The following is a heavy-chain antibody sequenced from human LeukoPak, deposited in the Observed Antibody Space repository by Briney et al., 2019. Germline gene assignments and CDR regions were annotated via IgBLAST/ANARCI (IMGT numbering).Heavy chain of an antibody. Sequence: PGGSLRLSCAASGFTVSSNYMSWVRQAPGKGLEWVSAISGSGGSTYYADSVKGRFTISRDNSKNTLYLQMNSLRAEDTAVYYCAKAGGVWSAFDGMDVWGQGTTVTVSS. V-gene: IGHV3-23*01. CDR1: GFTVSSNY. CDR2: ISGSGGST. J-gene: IGHJ6*02. CDR3: AKAGGVWSAFDGMDV. D-gene: IGHD2-21*01.